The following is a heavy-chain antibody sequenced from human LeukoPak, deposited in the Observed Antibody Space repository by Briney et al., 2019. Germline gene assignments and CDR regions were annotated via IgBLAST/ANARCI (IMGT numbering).Heavy chain of an antibody. CDR2: ICVSDGST. V-gene: IGHV3-23*01. Sequence: GGSLRLSCAASGFTFSSYAMSWVRQAPGKGLEWVSSICVSDGSTYYADSVKGRFLISRDNSKDTLYLQMNTLRAEDTAVYYCARKSGTYNGFDYWGQGTLVTVSS. J-gene: IGHJ4*02. D-gene: IGHD1-26*01. CDR1: GFTFSSYA. CDR3: ARKSGTYNGFDY.